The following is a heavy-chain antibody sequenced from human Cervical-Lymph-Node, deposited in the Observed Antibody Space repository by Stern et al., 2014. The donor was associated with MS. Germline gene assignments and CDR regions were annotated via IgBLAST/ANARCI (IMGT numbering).Heavy chain of an antibody. CDR1: GDSFTTHW. CDR2: IYPGDSDT. CDR3: ARPHIVATIDAFDV. V-gene: IGHV5-51*03. Sequence: EVQLVESGAEVKKPGESLRLSCKGSGDSFTTHWIAWVRQMPGKGLEWMGIIYPGDSDTRYSPAFQGQVTISADRSPSTAYLQWRSLRASDTAMYYCARPHIVATIDAFDVWGQGTMVTVS. J-gene: IGHJ3*01. D-gene: IGHD5-12*01.